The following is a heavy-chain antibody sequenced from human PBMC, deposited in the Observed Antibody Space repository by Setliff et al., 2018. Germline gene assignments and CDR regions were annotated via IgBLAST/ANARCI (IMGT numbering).Heavy chain of an antibody. D-gene: IGHD3-10*01. CDR3: ATWLVAYFASGTFPF. Sequence: ASVKVSCKASGYTFAESIVSWVRQAPGQGLEWMGWINNYNFNTNYAQKLQGRVTMTTDTSTSTAYMELRSLRSDDTAMYYCATWLVAYFASGTFPFWGQGTRVTVSS. CDR1: GYTFAESI. V-gene: IGHV1-18*04. J-gene: IGHJ4*02. CDR2: INNYNFNT.